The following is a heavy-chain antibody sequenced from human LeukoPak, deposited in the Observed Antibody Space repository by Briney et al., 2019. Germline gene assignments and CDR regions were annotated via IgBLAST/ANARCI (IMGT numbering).Heavy chain of an antibody. Sequence: SVKVSCKASGGTFSSYAISWVRQAPRQELEWMGGIIPIFGTANYAQKFQGRVTITADESTSTAYMELSSLRSEDTAVYYCARVDGISNWFDPWGQGTLVTVSS. V-gene: IGHV1-69*13. CDR3: ARVDGISNWFDP. CDR1: GGTFSSYA. J-gene: IGHJ5*02. D-gene: IGHD2-21*01. CDR2: IIPIFGTA.